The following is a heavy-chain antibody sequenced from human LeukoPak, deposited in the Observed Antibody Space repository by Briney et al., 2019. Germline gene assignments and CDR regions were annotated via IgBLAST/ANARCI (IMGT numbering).Heavy chain of an antibody. CDR1: GFTFSSYS. CDR2: ISSSSSSYI. V-gene: IGHV3-21*01. Sequence: GGSLRLSCAASGFTFSSYSMSWVRQAPGKGLEWVSSISSSSSSYIYYEDSVKGRFTISRDNAKNSLYLQMNSLRAEDTAVYYCARALGGDLWLVHAFDIWGQGTMVTVSS. CDR3: ARALGGDLWLVHAFDI. D-gene: IGHD6-19*01. J-gene: IGHJ3*02.